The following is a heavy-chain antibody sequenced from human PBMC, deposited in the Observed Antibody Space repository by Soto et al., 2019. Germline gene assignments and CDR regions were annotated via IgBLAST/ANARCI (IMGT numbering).Heavy chain of an antibody. Sequence: QVHLLLQSGAEVKKPGSSVKVSCKASGGTPSNSAISWVRQAAGQGLEWMGGIIPVFGLVKYAQNFQGKVTITADESTNTAYMELSSLRPEDTAVYYCAGGRIVVVGSRAYYGMNVWGQGTTVTASS. CDR2: IIPVFGLV. CDR1: GGTPSNSA. V-gene: IGHV1-69*01. CDR3: AGGRIVVVGSRAYYGMNV. J-gene: IGHJ6*02. D-gene: IGHD3-22*01.